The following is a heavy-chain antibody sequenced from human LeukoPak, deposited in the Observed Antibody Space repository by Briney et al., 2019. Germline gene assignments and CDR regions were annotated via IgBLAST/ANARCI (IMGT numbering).Heavy chain of an antibody. CDR3: ATWLPLYTYWVRAFDI. CDR2: ISGSGGST. J-gene: IGHJ3*02. CDR1: GFTFSSYA. Sequence: QPGGSLRLSCAASGFTFSSYAMSWVGQAPGKGLAWVSAISGSGGSTYYEDSVKGRFTISRDNSKKTLYLQMNSLRAEDTALYYCATWLPLYTYWVRAFDISGQGTMVTASS. D-gene: IGHD2-2*02. V-gene: IGHV3-23*01.